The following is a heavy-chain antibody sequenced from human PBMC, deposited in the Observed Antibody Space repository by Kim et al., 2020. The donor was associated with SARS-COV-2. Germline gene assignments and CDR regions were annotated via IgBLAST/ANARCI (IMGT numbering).Heavy chain of an antibody. CDR2: T. Sequence: TYYADSVKGRFTISRDNSKNTLYLQMSSLRAEDTAVYYCVKDLGPTGGDYWGQGTLVTVSS. V-gene: IGHV3-64D*06. CDR3: VKDLGPTGGDY. J-gene: IGHJ4*02. D-gene: IGHD7-27*01.